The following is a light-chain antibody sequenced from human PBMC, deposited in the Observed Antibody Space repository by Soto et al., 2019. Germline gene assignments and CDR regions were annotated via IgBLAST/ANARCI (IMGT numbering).Light chain of an antibody. CDR3: QQYGSSPDT. V-gene: IGKV3-20*01. Sequence: EIVLTQSPDTLSLSPGERATLSCRASQSVSSSYLAWYQQKPGQAPRLLIYGASSRATGIPDRFSGSGSGTDFTLTSSRLEPEDFAVYYCQQYGSSPDTFGQGTKLEIK. CDR2: GAS. CDR1: QSVSSSY. J-gene: IGKJ2*01.